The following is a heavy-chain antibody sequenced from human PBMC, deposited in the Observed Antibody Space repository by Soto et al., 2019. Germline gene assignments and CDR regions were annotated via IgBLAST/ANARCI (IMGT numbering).Heavy chain of an antibody. D-gene: IGHD6-13*01. CDR3: ARLSSSWYRRYGMDV. V-gene: IGHV4-39*01. Sequence: SETLSLTCTVSGGSISSSSYYWGWIRQPPGKGMEWIGSIYYNGSSYYNKSLKSQVTISVDTSKNQFSLKLSSVTAADTAVYYCARLSSSWYRRYGMDVWGQGTTVS. CDR2: IYYNGSS. CDR1: GGSISSSSYY. J-gene: IGHJ6*02.